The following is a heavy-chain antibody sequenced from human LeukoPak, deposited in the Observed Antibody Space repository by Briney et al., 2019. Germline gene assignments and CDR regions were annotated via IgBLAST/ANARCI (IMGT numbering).Heavy chain of an antibody. V-gene: IGHV4-39*01. CDR3: ARHLSRYCSSTSCYLGAFDI. J-gene: IGHJ3*02. D-gene: IGHD2-2*01. CDR2: IYYSGST. CDR1: GGSISSSSYC. Sequence: PSETLSLTCTVSGGSISSSSYCWGWIRQPPGKGLEWIGSIYYSGSTYYNPSLKSRVTISVDTSKNQFSLKLSSVTAADTAVYYCARHLSRYCSSTSCYLGAFDIWGQGTMVTVSS.